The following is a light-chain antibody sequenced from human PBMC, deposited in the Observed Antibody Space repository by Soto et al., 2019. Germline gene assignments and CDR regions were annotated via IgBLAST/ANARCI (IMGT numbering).Light chain of an antibody. V-gene: IGKV1-5*01. CDR1: QSISRW. J-gene: IGKJ1*01. CDR3: QQYNGYLTWT. CDR2: DAS. Sequence: DIQMTQSPSTLSASVGDRVTITCRASQSISRWLAWHQQKPGKAPKVLIWDASTLESGVPSRFSGSGSGTEFTLTISSLQPDDFATYYCQQYNGYLTWTFGQGTKVEIK.